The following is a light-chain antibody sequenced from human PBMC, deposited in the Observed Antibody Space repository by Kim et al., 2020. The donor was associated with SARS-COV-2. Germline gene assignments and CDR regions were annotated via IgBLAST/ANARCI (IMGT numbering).Light chain of an antibody. V-gene: IGLV2-14*03. Sequence: GNSYTTSCTGTSIDVSAYNYVSWYQHHPGKAPKLMIFDVNNRPSGLSNRFSGSKSGNTASLTISGLQAEDEADYYCSSYATTRSYVFGTGTKVTVL. CDR3: SSYATTRSYV. CDR2: DVN. CDR1: SIDVSAYNY. J-gene: IGLJ1*01.